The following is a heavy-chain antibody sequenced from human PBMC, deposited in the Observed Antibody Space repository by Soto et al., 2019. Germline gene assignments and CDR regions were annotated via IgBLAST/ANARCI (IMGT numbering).Heavy chain of an antibody. Sequence: QVQLVQSGAEVKKPGSSVKVSCKASGGIFSTYAISWLRQAPGQGLEWMGGIIPIFGTPNYAQRFQGRVTITADESTSTGYMELRRLRSEDTGVYYCARDRDDYGSGNYYNRIDFWGQGTLVTVSS. J-gene: IGHJ4*02. V-gene: IGHV1-69*01. CDR3: ARDRDDYGSGNYYNRIDF. CDR2: IIPIFGTP. D-gene: IGHD3-10*01. CDR1: GGIFSTYA.